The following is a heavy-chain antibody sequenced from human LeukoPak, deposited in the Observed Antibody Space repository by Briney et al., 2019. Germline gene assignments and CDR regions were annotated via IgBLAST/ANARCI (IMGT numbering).Heavy chain of an antibody. CDR1: GYTFTSYA. Sequence: ASVKVSCKASGYTFTSYAMNWVRQAPGQGLEWMGWINTNTGNPTYAQGFTGRFVFSLDTSVSTAYLQISSLKAEDTAVYYCARSLRFLEWLSKPFSNWFDPWGQGTLVTVSS. CDR3: ARSLRFLEWLSKPFSNWFDP. CDR2: INTNTGNP. D-gene: IGHD3-3*01. V-gene: IGHV7-4-1*02. J-gene: IGHJ5*02.